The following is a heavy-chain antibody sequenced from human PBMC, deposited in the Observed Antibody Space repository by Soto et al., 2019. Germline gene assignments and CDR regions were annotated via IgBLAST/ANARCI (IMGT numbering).Heavy chain of an antibody. CDR1: GCTFSSYA. CDR2: LSGHGQST. V-gene: IGHV3-23*01. J-gene: IGHJ4*02. Sequence: ELQLLESGGGLVQPAGSLRLSCAASGCTFSSYAMILVLQASGKGLSWVSSLSGHGQSTYYADSLKVRFTISRDNSTNTLYLQMSSLRAEDMATYYCEKKMMATIGQVDSWCQRPLVNVST. D-gene: IGHD5-12*01. CDR3: EKKMMATIGQVDS.